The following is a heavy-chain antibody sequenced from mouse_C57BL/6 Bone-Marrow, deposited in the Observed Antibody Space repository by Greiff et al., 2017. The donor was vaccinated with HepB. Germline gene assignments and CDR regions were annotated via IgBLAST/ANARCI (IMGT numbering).Heavy chain of an antibody. CDR2: IYPRSGNT. V-gene: IGHV1-81*01. CDR3: ARSVTRGLRGYYAMDD. D-gene: IGHD2-4*01. J-gene: IGHJ4*01. CDR1: GYTFTSYG. Sequence: QVQLKESGAELARPGASVKLSCKASGYTFTSYGISWVKQRTGQGLEWIGEIYPRSGNTYYNEKFKGKATLTADKSSSTAYMELRSLTSEDSAVYFCARSVTRGLRGYYAMDDWGQGPSVTVSS.